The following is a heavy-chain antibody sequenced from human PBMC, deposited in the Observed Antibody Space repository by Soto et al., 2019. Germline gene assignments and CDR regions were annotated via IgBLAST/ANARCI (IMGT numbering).Heavy chain of an antibody. J-gene: IGHJ4*02. CDR2: INTDGSGT. D-gene: IGHD3-10*01. CDR3: ARGRPGSQHYFDY. CDR1: GFTFSSDW. V-gene: IGHV3-74*01. Sequence: EVQLVESGGGLAQPGGSLRLSCAASGFTFSSDWMHWVRQAPGKGLVWVSRINTDGSGTSYADSVKGRFTISRDNAKNTLSLQMNSLRAEDTAMYYCARGRPGSQHYFDYRGQGNMVTVSS.